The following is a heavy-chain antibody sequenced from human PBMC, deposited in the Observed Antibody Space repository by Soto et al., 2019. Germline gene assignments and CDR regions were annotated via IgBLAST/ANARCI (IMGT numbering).Heavy chain of an antibody. CDR1: GYTFTTYG. D-gene: IGHD3-22*01. V-gene: IGHV1-18*01. Sequence: QVQLVQSGAEVKKPGASVKVSCKASGYTFTTYGMSWVRQAPGQGLDWMGRISTYNGNTKYAERPQGRVTMTTDTTTSTAYMELRSLRSDDTAVYYCARGPTDYYDDSGNYFLDYWGQGTLVTVSS. J-gene: IGHJ4*02. CDR2: ISTYNGNT. CDR3: ARGPTDYYDDSGNYFLDY.